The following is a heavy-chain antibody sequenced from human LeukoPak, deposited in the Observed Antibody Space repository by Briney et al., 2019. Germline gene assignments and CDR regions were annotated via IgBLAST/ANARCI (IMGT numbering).Heavy chain of an antibody. CDR2: INPNSGGT. D-gene: IGHD5-12*01. CDR3: ARDSGYSGYDYPYYYYYGMDV. CDR1: GYTFTGYY. Sequence: GASVKVSCKASGYTFTGYYMHWVRQAPGQGLEWMGWINPNSGGTNYAQKFQGWVTMTRDTSISTAYMELSRLRSDDTAVYYCARDSGYSGYDYPYYYYYGMDVWGQGTTVTVSS. V-gene: IGHV1-2*04. J-gene: IGHJ6*02.